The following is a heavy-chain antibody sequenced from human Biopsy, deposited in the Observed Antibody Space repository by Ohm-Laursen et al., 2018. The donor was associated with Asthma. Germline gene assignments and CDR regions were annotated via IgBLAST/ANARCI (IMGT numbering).Heavy chain of an antibody. V-gene: IGHV3-23*01. J-gene: IGHJ4*02. CDR3: ARGDSSNWSHYYFDY. D-gene: IGHD3-22*01. CDR2: GHPDGGTS. Sequence: SLRLSCAASPFTFRRYDMRWFLQAPGKGLAWVSSGHPDGGTSHYADSVRCRCTISRDYSKNTLYLQMHSLRAEDAAVYYCARGDSSNWSHYYFDYWGQGTLVTVSS. CDR1: PFTFRRYD.